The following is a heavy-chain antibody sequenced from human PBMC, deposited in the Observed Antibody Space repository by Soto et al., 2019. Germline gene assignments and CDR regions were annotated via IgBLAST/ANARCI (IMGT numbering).Heavy chain of an antibody. Sequence: PVVSLRLSCASSVFTFSSYAMSCVRHSPGKWLEWVSAISGSGGSTYYADSVKGRFTISRDNSKNTLYLQMNSLRAEDTAVYYCAKDRPHYYHSSGYYYDYLGQGTRVPVSS. V-gene: IGHV3-23*01. D-gene: IGHD3-22*01. CDR2: ISGSGGST. J-gene: IGHJ4*02. CDR3: AKDRPHYYHSSGYYYDY. CDR1: VFTFSSYA.